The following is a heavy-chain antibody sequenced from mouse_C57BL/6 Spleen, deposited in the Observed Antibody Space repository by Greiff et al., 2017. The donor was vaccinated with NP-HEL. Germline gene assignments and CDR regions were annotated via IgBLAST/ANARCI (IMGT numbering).Heavy chain of an antibody. CDR1: GYTFTSYW. CDR3: ARRSTMSYYFDY. V-gene: IGHV1-72*01. D-gene: IGHD2-1*01. Sequence: QVQLQQPGAELVKPGASVKLSCKASGYTFTSYWMHWVKQRPGRGLEWIGRIDPNSGGTKYNEKFKSKATLTVDKPSSPAYMQLSSLTSEDSAVYYCARRSTMSYYFDYWGQGTTLTVSS. J-gene: IGHJ2*01. CDR2: IDPNSGGT.